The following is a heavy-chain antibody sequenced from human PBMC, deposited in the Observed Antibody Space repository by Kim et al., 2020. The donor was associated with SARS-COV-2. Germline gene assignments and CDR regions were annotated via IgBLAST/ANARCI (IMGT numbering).Heavy chain of an antibody. CDR3: ARGGDSGWYGRLSWFDP. J-gene: IGHJ5*02. Sequence: LKSRVTISVDTSKNQFSLKLSSVTAADTALYYCARGGDSGWYGRLSWFDPWGQGAQVTVSS. V-gene: IGHV4-59*09. D-gene: IGHD6-19*01.